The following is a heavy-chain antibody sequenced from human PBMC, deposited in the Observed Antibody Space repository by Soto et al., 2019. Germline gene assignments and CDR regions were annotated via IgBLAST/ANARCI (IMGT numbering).Heavy chain of an antibody. CDR3: ARDWNPYYYGSGSYYAY. D-gene: IGHD3-10*01. CDR1: VFTFSSYG. J-gene: IGHJ4*02. V-gene: IGHV3-33*01. Sequence: PGGSLRLSCASSVFTFSSYGMHWVRQAPGRGLEWVAVIWYDGSNKYYADSVKGRFTISRDNSKNTLYLQMNSLRAEDTAVYYCARDWNPYYYGSGSYYAYWGQGTLVTVSS. CDR2: IWYDGSNK.